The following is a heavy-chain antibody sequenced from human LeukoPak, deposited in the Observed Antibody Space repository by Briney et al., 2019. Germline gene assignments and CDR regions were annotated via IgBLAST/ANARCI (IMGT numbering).Heavy chain of an antibody. D-gene: IGHD3-16*01. CDR3: ARGGGLDV. J-gene: IGHJ6*02. Sequence: PGGSLRLSCAASGFTFSNHGMTWVGHAPGKGLEWVSTIKTSGAVTSYADSVKGRFTIYRYNSKNSLHLQMNGLRVEDTAVYCCARGGGLDVGRQGPTVTVSS. V-gene: IGHV3-23*01. CDR1: GFTFSNHG. CDR2: IKTSGAVT.